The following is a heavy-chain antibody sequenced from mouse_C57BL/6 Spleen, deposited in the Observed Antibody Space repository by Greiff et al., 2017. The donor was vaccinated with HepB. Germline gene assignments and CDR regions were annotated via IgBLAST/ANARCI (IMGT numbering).Heavy chain of an antibody. CDR1: GYSITSGYY. Sequence: EVQLQESGPGLVKPSQSLSLTCSVTGYSITSGYYWNWIRQFPGNKLEWMGYISYDGSNNYNPSLKNRISITRDTSKNQFFLKLNSVTTEDTATYYCARDYYGSSNWYFDDWGTGTTVTVSS. CDR3: ARDYYGSSNWYFDD. J-gene: IGHJ1*03. D-gene: IGHD1-1*01. CDR2: ISYDGSN. V-gene: IGHV3-6*01.